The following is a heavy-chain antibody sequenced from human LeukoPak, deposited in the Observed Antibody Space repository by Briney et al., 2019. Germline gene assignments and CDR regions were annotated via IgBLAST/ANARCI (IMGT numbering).Heavy chain of an antibody. D-gene: IGHD2-21*01. CDR1: GFTFSSYA. Sequence: PGGSLRLSCAASGFTFSSYAMSWVRQAPGKGLEWVSAISGSGGSTYYADSVKGRFTISRDNSKNTLYLQMNSLRAEDTAVYYCVIVYEHNTAYDMDVWGQGTTVTVSS. V-gene: IGHV3-23*01. J-gene: IGHJ6*02. CDR3: VIVYEHNTAYDMDV. CDR2: ISGSGGST.